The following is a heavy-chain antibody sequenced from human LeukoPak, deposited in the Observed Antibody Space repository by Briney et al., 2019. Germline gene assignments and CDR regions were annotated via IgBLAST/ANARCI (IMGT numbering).Heavy chain of an antibody. Sequence: SETLSLTCTVSGGSISSGDYYWSWIRQPPGKGLEWIGYIYYSGSTYYNPSLNSRVTISVDTSKNQLSLKLSSVTAADTAVYYCARETFGGVIAEMFDYWGQGTLVTVSS. CDR2: IYYSGST. CDR1: GGSISSGDYY. D-gene: IGHD3-16*02. CDR3: ARETFGGVIAEMFDY. V-gene: IGHV4-30-4*08. J-gene: IGHJ4*02.